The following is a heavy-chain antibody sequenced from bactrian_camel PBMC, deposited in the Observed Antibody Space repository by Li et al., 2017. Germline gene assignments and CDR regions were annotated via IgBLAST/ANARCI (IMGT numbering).Heavy chain of an antibody. CDR2: TDSDGHQR. V-gene: IGHV3S1*01. J-gene: IGHJ4*01. CDR3: ATGLVPYCSGAYCYTQYKY. Sequence: HVQLVESGGGSVQAGGSRRLSCVYSGYTYKAYSMGWFRQAPGKEREGVASTDSDGHQRYGDSALGRFTVSRDNAKNSVYLQMNSLKSEDTALYYCATGLVPYCSGAYCYTQYKYWGQGTQVTVS. D-gene: IGHD2*01. CDR1: GYTYKAYS.